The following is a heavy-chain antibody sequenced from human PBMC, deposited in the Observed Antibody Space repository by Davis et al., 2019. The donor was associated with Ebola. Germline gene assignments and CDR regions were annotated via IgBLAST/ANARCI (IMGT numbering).Heavy chain of an antibody. CDR2: INHSGST. Sequence: SQTLSLTCAVYGGSFSGYYWSWIRQPPGKGLEWIGEINHSGSTNYNPSLKSRVTISVDTSKNQFSLKLSSVTAADTAVYYCASRHSGFDPWGQGTLVTVSS. J-gene: IGHJ5*02. CDR1: GGSFSGYY. D-gene: IGHD2-21*01. V-gene: IGHV4-34*01. CDR3: ASRHSGFDP.